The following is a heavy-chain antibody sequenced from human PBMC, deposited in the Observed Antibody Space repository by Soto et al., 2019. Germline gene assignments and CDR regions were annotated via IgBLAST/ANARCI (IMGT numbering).Heavy chain of an antibody. Sequence: EVQLLESGGGLVQPGVSLRLSCAASGFTFSNYAMSWVRQAPGKGLEWVSTISTSGGSTYAADSVKGRITISRDNSKNTLDLQRNSLRAEDTAVYYCARVGLCAYTYGSYYFDYWGQGTLVTVSS. CDR3: ARVGLCAYTYGSYYFDY. V-gene: IGHV3-23*01. D-gene: IGHD5-18*01. J-gene: IGHJ4*02. CDR2: ISTSGGST. CDR1: GFTFSNYA.